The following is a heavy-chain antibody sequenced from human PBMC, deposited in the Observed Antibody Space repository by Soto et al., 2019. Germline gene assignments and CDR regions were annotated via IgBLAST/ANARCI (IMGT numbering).Heavy chain of an antibody. CDR3: VRSGDNYNLLDY. CDR2: VYYRGRS. J-gene: IGHJ4*02. V-gene: IGHV4-39*01. D-gene: IGHD1-1*01. Sequence: SETLSLTCTVSGGSVTNSSYYWGWIRQSPGKGLEWIGSVYYRGRSYSKSSVKSRVTISVDTSKNRFSLSLNSVTASDTATYFCVRSGDNYNLLDYWGQGTPVTVSS. CDR1: GGSVTNSSYY.